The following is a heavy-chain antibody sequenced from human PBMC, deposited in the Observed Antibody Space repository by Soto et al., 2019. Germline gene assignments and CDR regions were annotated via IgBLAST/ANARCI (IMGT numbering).Heavy chain of an antibody. Sequence: SETLSLTCTVSGASMSSGGYYWTWIRQSPGKGLEWIGYIYYSGSTNYNPSLKSRVTISVDTSKNQFSLKLSSVTAADTAVYYCARHGITMVRGVFHYYYYGMDVWGQGTTVTVSS. CDR1: GASMSSGGYY. CDR3: ARHGITMVRGVFHYYYYGMDV. V-gene: IGHV4-61*08. J-gene: IGHJ6*02. CDR2: IYYSGST. D-gene: IGHD3-10*01.